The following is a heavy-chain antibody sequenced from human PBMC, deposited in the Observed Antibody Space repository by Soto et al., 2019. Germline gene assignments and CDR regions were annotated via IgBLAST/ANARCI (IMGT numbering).Heavy chain of an antibody. V-gene: IGHV3-11*06. J-gene: IGHJ5*02. D-gene: IGHD6-13*01. CDR3: ASHKRLIAPRTGTSAQQLPRYGFDP. Sequence: PGGSLRLSCAASGFTFSDYYMSWIRQAPGKGLEWVSYISSSSSYTNYADSVKGRFTISRDNAKNSLYLQMNSLRAEDTAVYYCASHKRLIAPRTGTSAQQLPRYGFDPWGQGTLVTVSS. CDR1: GFTFSDYY. CDR2: ISSSSSYT.